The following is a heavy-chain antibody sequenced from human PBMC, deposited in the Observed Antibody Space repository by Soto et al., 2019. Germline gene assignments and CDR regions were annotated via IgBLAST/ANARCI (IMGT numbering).Heavy chain of an antibody. Sequence: PGGSLRLSCAASGFTFSSYAMHWVRQAPGKGLEWVAVISYDGSNKYYADSVKGRFTISRDNSKNTLYLQMNSLRAEDTAVYYCARASMSPYFDYWGQGTLVTVSS. V-gene: IGHV3-30-3*01. CDR1: GFTFSSYA. CDR2: ISYDGSNK. J-gene: IGHJ4*02. D-gene: IGHD6-6*01. CDR3: ARASMSPYFDY.